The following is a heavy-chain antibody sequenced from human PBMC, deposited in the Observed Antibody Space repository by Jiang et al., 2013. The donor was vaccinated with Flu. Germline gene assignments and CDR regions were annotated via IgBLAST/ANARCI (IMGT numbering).Heavy chain of an antibody. CDR1: GFTFSSYG. J-gene: IGHJ4*02. Sequence: CAASGFTFSSYGMHWVRQAPGKGLEWVAVIWYDGSNKYYADSVKGRFTISRDNSKNTLYLQMNSLRAEDTAVYYCARMVGRYYFDYWGQGTLVTVSS. CDR3: ARMVGRYYFDY. CDR2: IWYDGSNK. V-gene: IGHV3-33*01. D-gene: IGHD1-26*01.